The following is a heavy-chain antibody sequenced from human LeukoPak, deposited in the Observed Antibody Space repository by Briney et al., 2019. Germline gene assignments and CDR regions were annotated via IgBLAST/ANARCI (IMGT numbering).Heavy chain of an antibody. Sequence: PGGSLRLSCAASGFIVSSNYMNWVRQSPGKGLEWVSVIYSGARTYYADSVKGRFTISRDNSKNTLYLQMNSLRAEDTAVYYCARGHYDMDVWGQGTTVTVSS. CDR3: ARGHYDMDV. CDR2: IYSGART. CDR1: GFIVSSNY. J-gene: IGHJ6*02. V-gene: IGHV3-53*01.